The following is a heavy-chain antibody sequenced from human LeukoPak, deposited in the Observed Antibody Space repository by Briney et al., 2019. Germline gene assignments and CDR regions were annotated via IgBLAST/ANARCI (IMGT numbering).Heavy chain of an antibody. CDR3: ARDRSPVPGRSYGRGHFDY. D-gene: IGHD5-18*01. Sequence: PGGSLRLSCAASGFTFSNDWMHWVRQAPGKGLEWVANIKQDGSEKYYVDSVKGRFTISRDNAKNSLYLQMNSLRAEDTAVYYCARDRSPVPGRSYGRGHFDYWGQGTLVTVSS. CDR2: IKQDGSEK. J-gene: IGHJ4*02. V-gene: IGHV3-7*01. CDR1: GFTFSNDW.